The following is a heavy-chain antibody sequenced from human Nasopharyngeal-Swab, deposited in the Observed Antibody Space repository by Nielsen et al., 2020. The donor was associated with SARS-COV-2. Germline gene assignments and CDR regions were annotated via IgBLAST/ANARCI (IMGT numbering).Heavy chain of an antibody. Sequence: WIRQSPGKGLEWVAVISYDGSNKYYADSVKGRFTISRDNSKNTLYLQMNSLRAEDTAVYYCARSRMVRGEWWFDPWGQGTLVTVSS. J-gene: IGHJ5*02. CDR2: ISYDGSNK. D-gene: IGHD3-10*01. V-gene: IGHV3-30-3*01. CDR3: ARSRMVRGEWWFDP.